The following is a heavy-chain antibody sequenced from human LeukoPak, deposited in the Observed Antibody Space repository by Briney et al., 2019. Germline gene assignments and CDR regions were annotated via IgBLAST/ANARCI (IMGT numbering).Heavy chain of an antibody. CDR1: GGSISSYY. D-gene: IGHD3-22*01. CDR2: IYYSGST. J-gene: IGHJ4*02. Sequence: SETLSLTCTVSGGSISSYYWSWIRQPPGKGLEWIGYIYYSGSTNYNPSLKSRVTISVDTSKNQFSLKLSSETAADTAVCYCARGGNYYDSSPLDYWGQGTLVTVSS. CDR3: ARGGNYYDSSPLDY. V-gene: IGHV4-59*01.